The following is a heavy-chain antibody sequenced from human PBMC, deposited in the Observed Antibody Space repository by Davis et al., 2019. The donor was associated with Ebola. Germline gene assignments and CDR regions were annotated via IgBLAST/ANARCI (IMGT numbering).Heavy chain of an antibody. CDR2: ISAYNGNT. CDR3: ATSITIFGVVIIEWFDP. J-gene: IGHJ5*02. CDR1: GYTFTSYG. Sequence: ASVKVSCKASGYTFTSYGISWVRQAPGQGLEWMGWISAYNGNTNYAQKLQGRVTMTTDTSTSTAYMELSSLRSEDTAVYYCATSITIFGVVIIEWFDPWGQGTLVTVSS. V-gene: IGHV1-18*01. D-gene: IGHD3-3*01.